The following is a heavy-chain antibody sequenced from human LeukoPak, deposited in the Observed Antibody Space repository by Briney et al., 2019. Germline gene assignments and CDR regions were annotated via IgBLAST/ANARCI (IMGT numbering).Heavy chain of an antibody. CDR1: GFTFSSYA. J-gene: IGHJ5*02. CDR3: TREWYSSSYQRTFDP. D-gene: IGHD6-13*01. V-gene: IGHV3-64*01. Sequence: GGSLRLSCAASGFTFSSYAMHWVRQAPGKGLEYVSAISSNGGSTYYANSVKGRFTISRDDSKNTAYLQMNSLKTEDTAVYYCTREWYSSSYQRTFDPWGQGTLVTVSS. CDR2: ISSNGGST.